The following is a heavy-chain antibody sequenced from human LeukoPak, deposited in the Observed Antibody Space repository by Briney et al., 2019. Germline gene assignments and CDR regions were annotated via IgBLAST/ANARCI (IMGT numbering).Heavy chain of an antibody. V-gene: IGHV4-59*08. CDR3: ARHGVVGATSRGWFDP. J-gene: IGHJ5*02. CDR2: IYYSGST. Sequence: WETLSLTCPVSGGSISCYYWSWIRQPPGKGLEWIGYIYYSGSTNYDPSLKSRVTISVDTSKNQFSLKLSSVTAADTAVYYCARHGVVGATSRGWFDPWGQGTLVTVSS. CDR1: GGSISCYY. D-gene: IGHD1-26*01.